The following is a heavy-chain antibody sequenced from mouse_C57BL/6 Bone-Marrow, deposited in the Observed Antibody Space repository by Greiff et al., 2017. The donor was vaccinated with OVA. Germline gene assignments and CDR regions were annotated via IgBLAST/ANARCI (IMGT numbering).Heavy chain of an antibody. CDR2: ISSGSSTI. Sequence: EVKLMESGGGLVKPGGSLKLSCAASGFTFSDYGMHWVRQAPEQGLEWVAYISSGSSTIYYADTVKGRFTISRDNAKNTLFLQMTSLRSEDTAMYYCARNDYDWFAYWGQGTLVTVSA. J-gene: IGHJ3*01. CDR1: GFTFSDYG. D-gene: IGHD2-4*01. V-gene: IGHV5-17*01. CDR3: ARNDYDWFAY.